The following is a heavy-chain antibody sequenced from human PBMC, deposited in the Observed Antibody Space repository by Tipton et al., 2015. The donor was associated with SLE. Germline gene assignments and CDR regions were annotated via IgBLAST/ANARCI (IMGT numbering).Heavy chain of an antibody. D-gene: IGHD6-19*01. CDR1: GYTFTTYG. CDR3: AIAVAGTLFFDH. J-gene: IGHJ4*02. Sequence: QLVQSGAEVKKPGASVKVSCKASGYTFTTYGISWVRQAPGQGLEWMGWISAYNGNTNFAQKVQGRVTMTTDTSTSTAYVELRNLRSDDTAVYYCAIAVAGTLFFDHWGQGTLVTVSS. CDR2: ISAYNGNT. V-gene: IGHV1-18*01.